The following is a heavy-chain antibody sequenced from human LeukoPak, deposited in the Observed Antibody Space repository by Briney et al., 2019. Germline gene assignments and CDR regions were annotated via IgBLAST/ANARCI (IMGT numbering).Heavy chain of an antibody. V-gene: IGHV3-23*01. Sequence: PGGSLRLSCAASGFTFSSYAMSWVRQAPGKGLEWVSAISGSGGSTYYADSVEGRFTISRDNSKNTLYLQMNSLRTEDTAVYYCASSRTAASSNWFDPWGQGTLVTVSS. D-gene: IGHD2-2*01. CDR2: ISGSGGST. CDR3: ASSRTAASSNWFDP. CDR1: GFTFSSYA. J-gene: IGHJ5*02.